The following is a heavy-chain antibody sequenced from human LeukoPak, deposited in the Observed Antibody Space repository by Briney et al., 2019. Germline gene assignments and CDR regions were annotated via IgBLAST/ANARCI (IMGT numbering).Heavy chain of an antibody. Sequence: PSETLSLTCTVSGGSISSYYWSWIRQPPGKGLEWIGYIYYSGSTNYNPSLKSRVTKSVDTSKNQFSLKLSSVTAADTAVYYCARDREGYSSSWYLDYWGQGTLVTVSS. J-gene: IGHJ4*02. CDR2: IYYSGST. CDR3: ARDREGYSSSWYLDY. CDR1: GGSISSYY. D-gene: IGHD6-13*01. V-gene: IGHV4-59*01.